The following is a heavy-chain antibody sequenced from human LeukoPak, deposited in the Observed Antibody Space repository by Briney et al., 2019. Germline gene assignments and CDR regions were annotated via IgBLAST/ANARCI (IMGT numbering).Heavy chain of an antibody. J-gene: IGHJ5*02. CDR1: GYTFTDYY. CDR2: ISAYNGNT. D-gene: IGHD4-17*01. CDR3: AREPDYGDYVRWFDP. V-gene: IGHV1-18*04. Sequence: GASVKVSCKASGYTFTDYYMHWVRQAPGQGLEWMGWISAYNGNTNYAQKLQGRVTMTTDTSTSTAYMELRSLRSDDTAVYYCAREPDYGDYVRWFDPWGQGTLVTVSS.